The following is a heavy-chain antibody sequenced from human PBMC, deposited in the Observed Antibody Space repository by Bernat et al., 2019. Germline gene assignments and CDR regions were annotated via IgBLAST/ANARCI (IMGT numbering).Heavy chain of an antibody. Sequence: EVQLVESGGGLVQPGGSLRLSCAASGFTVSSNYMSWVRQAPGKGLEWVSVIYSGGSTYYADSVKGRFTISRDNSKNTLYLQMNSLRAEDTAVYYCVRAPMGYDILTGYYFDAFDIWGQGTMVTVSS. V-gene: IGHV3-66*01. D-gene: IGHD3-9*01. CDR1: GFTVSSNY. CDR2: IYSGGST. CDR3: VRAPMGYDILTGYYFDAFDI. J-gene: IGHJ3*02.